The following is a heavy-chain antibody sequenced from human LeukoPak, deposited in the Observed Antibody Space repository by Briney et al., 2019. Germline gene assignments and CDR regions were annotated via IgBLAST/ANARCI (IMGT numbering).Heavy chain of an antibody. CDR3: AKSSPPPLRY. V-gene: IGHV3-23*01. Sequence: GGTLRLSCAASGFTFSTYAMSWVRQAPGEGLEWVSAFSGSGGGTYYADSVKGRFTISRDNSKNTLYLQMNSLRAEDTALYYCAKSSPPPLRYWGQGTLVTVSS. CDR2: FSGSGGGT. CDR1: GFTFSTYA. J-gene: IGHJ4*02.